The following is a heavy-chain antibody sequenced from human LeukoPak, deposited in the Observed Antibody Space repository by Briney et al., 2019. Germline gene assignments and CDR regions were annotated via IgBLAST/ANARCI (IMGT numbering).Heavy chain of an antibody. V-gene: IGHV3-30*02. J-gene: IGHJ4*02. Sequence: PGGSLRLSCAASGFTFSSYGMHWVRQAPGKGLEWVAFIRHDGSNRNYADSVKGRFTISRDNSKNTLHLQMNSLRSEDTAVYYCAKDQGVGMINLGGDPLSALDYWGQGTLVTVSS. CDR2: IRHDGSNR. CDR1: GFTFSSYG. CDR3: AKDQGVGMINLGGDPLSALDY. D-gene: IGHD3-16*01.